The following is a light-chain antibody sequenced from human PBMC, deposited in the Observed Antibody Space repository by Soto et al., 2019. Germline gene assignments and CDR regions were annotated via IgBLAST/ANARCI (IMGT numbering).Light chain of an antibody. Sequence: VLTQPASVSGSPGQSITISCSGTTSDVGGYNLVSWYQQHTAKAPKLLIYEGTQRPSGVSSRFSGSKSGNTASLTISGLQAEDEADYYCCSYASSSSYVFGTGTKVTAL. V-gene: IGLV2-23*01. CDR1: TSDVGGYNL. CDR2: EGT. J-gene: IGLJ1*01. CDR3: CSYASSSSYV.